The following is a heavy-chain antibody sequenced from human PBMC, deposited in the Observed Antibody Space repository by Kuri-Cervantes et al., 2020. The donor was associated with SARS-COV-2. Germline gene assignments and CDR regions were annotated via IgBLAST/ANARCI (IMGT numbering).Heavy chain of an antibody. CDR3: SRDQVSAAGTANY. CDR1: GFTFRDYY. Sequence: GGSLRLSCVASGFTFRDYYMSWIRQAPGKGLEWISSISSSDRTTYYADSVKGRFTISRDNAKRTLFLKMNSLRVDDTAVYYCSRDQVSAAGTANYWGQGALVTVSS. J-gene: IGHJ4*02. CDR2: ISSSDRTT. V-gene: IGHV3-11*01. D-gene: IGHD6-13*01.